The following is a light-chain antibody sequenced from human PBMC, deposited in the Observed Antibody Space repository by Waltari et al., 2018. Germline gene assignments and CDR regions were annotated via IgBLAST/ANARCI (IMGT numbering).Light chain of an antibody. CDR1: QGISSY. J-gene: IGKJ1*01. Sequence: DIQLTQSPSFLSASVGDRVTITCRASQGISSYLAWYQQKPGKAPKLLIYAASTLQSGDRSRFSGSGSGTEFTLTISSLQPEDFAPYYCQQHNRYPWTFGQGTKVEIK. CDR3: QQHNRYPWT. V-gene: IGKV1-9*01. CDR2: AAS.